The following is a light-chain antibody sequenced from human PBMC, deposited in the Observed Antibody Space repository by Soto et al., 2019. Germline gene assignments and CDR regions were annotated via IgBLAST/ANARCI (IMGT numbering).Light chain of an antibody. Sequence: DIQMTQSPSSLSASVRDRVTITCRASHNTRGYLNWYQQKPGKAPKLLIYAASNLQSGIPSRFSGSGCETDFTLTISSLQPEDFATYYCQQSYSTPWTFGQGTKVDIK. CDR2: AAS. CDR1: HNTRGY. V-gene: IGKV1-39*01. J-gene: IGKJ1*01. CDR3: QQSYSTPWT.